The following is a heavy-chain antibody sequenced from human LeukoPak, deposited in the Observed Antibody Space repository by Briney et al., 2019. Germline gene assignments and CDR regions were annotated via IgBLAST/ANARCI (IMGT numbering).Heavy chain of an antibody. Sequence: GGSLRLSCAASGFTSSSYWMSWVRQAPGKGLEWVANIKQDGSEKYYVDSVKGRFTISRDNAKNSLYLQMNSLRAEDTAVYYCARGGNDYGDYFDYWGQGTLVTVSS. D-gene: IGHD4-17*01. CDR2: IKQDGSEK. V-gene: IGHV3-7*01. CDR1: GFTSSSYW. J-gene: IGHJ4*02. CDR3: ARGGNDYGDYFDY.